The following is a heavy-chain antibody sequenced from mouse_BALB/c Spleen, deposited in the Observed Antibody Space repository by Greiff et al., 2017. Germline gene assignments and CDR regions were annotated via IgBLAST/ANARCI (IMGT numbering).Heavy chain of an antibody. V-gene: IGHV1-18*01. D-gene: IGHD1-1*01. CDR3: ARGNYYGRSQWYFDG. CDR2: INPNNGGT. J-gene: IGHJ1*01. Sequence: EVQLQESGPELVKPGASVKIPCKASGYTFTDYNMDWVKQSHGKSLEWIGDINPNNGGTIYNQKFKGKATLTVDKSSSTAYMELRSLTSEDTAVYYCARGNYYGRSQWYFDGWGAGTTVTGSS. CDR1: GYTFTDYN.